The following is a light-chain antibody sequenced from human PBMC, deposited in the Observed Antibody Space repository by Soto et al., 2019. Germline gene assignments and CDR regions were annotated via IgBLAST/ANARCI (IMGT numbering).Light chain of an antibody. V-gene: IGKV3-20*01. CDR3: QQYRMSPNT. J-gene: IGKJ5*01. CDR1: QTIGRNY. CDR2: GTS. Sequence: EIVLTQSPGTLSLSPGETATLSCRASQTIGRNYLAWYQQKPGQAPRPLIFGTSTRATGIPDRFSGSGSGTDFSLTIRGLKPEDFAVYYCQQYRMSPNTFGQGTRLEIK.